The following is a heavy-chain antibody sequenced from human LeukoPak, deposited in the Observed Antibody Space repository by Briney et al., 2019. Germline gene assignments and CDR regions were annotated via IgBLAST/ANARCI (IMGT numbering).Heavy chain of an antibody. CDR3: ARGGRDSPFDD. J-gene: IGHJ4*02. Sequence: GGSLRLSCAASGFPFSSYWMNWVRQAPGKGLEWVANIKQDGSEKHYVDSVKGRFTISRDNARTSLYLQMDSLRAEDTAVYFCARGGRDSPFDDWGQGALVTVSS. CDR1: GFPFSSYW. D-gene: IGHD1-26*01. CDR2: IKQDGSEK. V-gene: IGHV3-7*01.